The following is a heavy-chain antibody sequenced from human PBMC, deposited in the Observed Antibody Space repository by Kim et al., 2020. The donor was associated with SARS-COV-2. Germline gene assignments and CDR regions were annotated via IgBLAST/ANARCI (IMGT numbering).Heavy chain of an antibody. D-gene: IGHD6-13*01. V-gene: IGHV3-48*04. CDR1: GFTFSSYS. CDR2: ISSSTRTI. J-gene: IGHJ4*02. Sequence: GGSLRLSCAASGFTFSSYSMNWVRQAPGKGLEWVSHISSSTRTIYYADSVKGRFTISRDNAKNSLYLQMNSLRAEDTAVYYCARGNIAAAGRPSDYWGQGTLVTVSS. CDR3: ARGNIAAAGRPSDY.